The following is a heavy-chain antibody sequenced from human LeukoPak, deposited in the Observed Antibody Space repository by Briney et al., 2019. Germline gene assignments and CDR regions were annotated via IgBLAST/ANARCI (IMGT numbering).Heavy chain of an antibody. D-gene: IGHD6-19*01. V-gene: IGHV2-70*11. CDR1: GFSLSTSGMC. CDR3: ARIFEYSSGWYSGFDY. Sequence: ESGPALVKPTQTLTLTCTFSGFSLSTSGMCVSWIRQPPGKALEWLARIDWDDDKYYSTSLKTRLTISKDTSKNQVVLTMTNMDPVGTATYYCARIFEYSSGWYSGFDYWGQGTLVTVSS. J-gene: IGHJ4*02. CDR2: IDWDDDK.